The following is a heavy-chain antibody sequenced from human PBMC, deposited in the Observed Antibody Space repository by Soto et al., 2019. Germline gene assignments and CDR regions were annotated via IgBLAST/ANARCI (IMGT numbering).Heavy chain of an antibody. J-gene: IGHJ4*02. CDR1: GYNFIRYG. CDR3: ARDEPIVAGSVGFDY. Sequence: ASVKVSCKASGYNFIRYGISWVRQAPGQGLEWMGWISGYNGNTNSAQKLQGRVTMTTDTSTSTADMELMSLRPDDTAIYYCARDEPIVAGSVGFDYWGQGTLVTVSA. V-gene: IGHV1-18*01. D-gene: IGHD5-12*01. CDR2: ISGYNGNT.